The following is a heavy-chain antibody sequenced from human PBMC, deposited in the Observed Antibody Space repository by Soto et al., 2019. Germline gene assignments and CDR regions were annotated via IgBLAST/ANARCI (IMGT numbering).Heavy chain of an antibody. CDR2: INAGNGNT. CDR3: ARSGYSSGWYHWYFDF. CDR1: GYTFSNYG. Sequence: QVQLVQSGAEVKKPGASVKVSCKASGYTFSNYGIHWVRQAPGQRLEWMGWINAGNGNTKYSEKFQGRVTINRDTSASTAYMELSSLRSEDTAVYYCARSGYSSGWYHWYFDFWGRGTLVTVSS. V-gene: IGHV1-3*01. J-gene: IGHJ2*01. D-gene: IGHD6-19*01.